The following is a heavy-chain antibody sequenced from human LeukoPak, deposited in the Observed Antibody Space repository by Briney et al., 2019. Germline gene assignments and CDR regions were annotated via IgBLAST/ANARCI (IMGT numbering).Heavy chain of an antibody. CDR1: GGSINSYY. V-gene: IGHV4-59*08. J-gene: IGHJ4*02. CDR2: IYYSGST. Sequence: PSETLSLTCTVSGGSINSYYWSWIRQPPGKGLEWIGYIYYSGSTNYNPSLKSRVTISVDTSKNQFSLKLNSVTAADTAVYYCATLGTTVTNPFDYWGQGTLVTVSS. D-gene: IGHD4-17*01. CDR3: ATLGTTVTNPFDY.